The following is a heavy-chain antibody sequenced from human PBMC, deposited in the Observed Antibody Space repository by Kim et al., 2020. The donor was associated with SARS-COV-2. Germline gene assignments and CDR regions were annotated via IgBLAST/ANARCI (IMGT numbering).Heavy chain of an antibody. Sequence: LKSRVTISVDTSKNQFSLKLSSVTAADTAVYYCARQVSQQLVFNYNYYMDVWGKGTTVTVSS. J-gene: IGHJ6*03. D-gene: IGHD6-13*01. CDR3: ARQVSQQLVFNYNYYMDV. V-gene: IGHV4-39*01.